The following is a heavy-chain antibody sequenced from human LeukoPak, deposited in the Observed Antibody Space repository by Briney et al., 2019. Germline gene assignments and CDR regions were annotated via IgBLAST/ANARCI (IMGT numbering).Heavy chain of an antibody. CDR2: IGTAGDT. Sequence: GGSLRLSCAASGFTFSDYDMHWVRQATGKGLEWVSAIGTAGDTYHTGSVKGRFTISRENAKNSLYLQMNSLRAGDTAVYYCARVAKERVGGVYYFDYWGQGTLVTVSS. D-gene: IGHD1-1*01. J-gene: IGHJ4*02. V-gene: IGHV3-13*01. CDR1: GFTFSDYD. CDR3: ARVAKERVGGVYYFDY.